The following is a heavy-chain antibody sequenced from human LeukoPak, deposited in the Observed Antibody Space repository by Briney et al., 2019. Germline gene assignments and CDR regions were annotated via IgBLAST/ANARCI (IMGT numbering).Heavy chain of an antibody. J-gene: IGHJ4*02. D-gene: IGHD3-3*01. Sequence: SETLSLTCSVSGGSISSSRFYWVWIRQPPGKGLEWIGSLYYTGNTYYNPSLNSQVTISIDTSQNQFSLKLTSVTAADTAVYYCARHDYDFWSGLFDFWGQGTLVTASS. V-gene: IGHV4-39*01. CDR3: ARHDYDFWSGLFDF. CDR2: LYYTGNT. CDR1: GGSISSSRFY.